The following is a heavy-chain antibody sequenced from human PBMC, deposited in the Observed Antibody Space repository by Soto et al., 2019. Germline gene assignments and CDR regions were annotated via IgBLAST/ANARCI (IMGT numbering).Heavy chain of an antibody. CDR2: IYYSGST. CDR3: ARDSAHYYGSGSYYNGDYYYYGMDV. D-gene: IGHD3-10*01. V-gene: IGHV4-31*03. CDR1: GGSISSGGYY. Sequence: PSETLSLTCTVSGGSISSGGYYWSWIRQHPGKGLEWIGYIYYSGSTYYNPSLKSRVTISVDTSKNQFSLKLSSVTAADTAVYYCARDSAHYYGSGSYYNGDYYYYGMDVWGQGTTVTVS. J-gene: IGHJ6*02.